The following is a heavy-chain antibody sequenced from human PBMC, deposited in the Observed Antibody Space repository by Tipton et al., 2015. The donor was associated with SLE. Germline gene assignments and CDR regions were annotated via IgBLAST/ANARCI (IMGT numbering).Heavy chain of an antibody. V-gene: IGHV4-61*01. J-gene: IGHJ3*02. Sequence: TLSLTCAVSGFSISSGSYSWSWIRQPPGKGLEWIGHMSYSGSTNYSPSLKSRVTISVDTSKNQFSLKLTSVTAADTAVYFCAREWADDAFDIWGRGTRVTVSS. CDR2: MSYSGST. CDR1: GFSISSGSYS. CDR3: AREWADDAFDI.